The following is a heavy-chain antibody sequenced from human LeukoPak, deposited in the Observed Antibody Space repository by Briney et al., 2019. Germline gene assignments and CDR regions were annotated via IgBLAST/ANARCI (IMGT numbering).Heavy chain of an antibody. CDR3: ARVQVAATISSDY. CDR1: GYSISSGYY. CDR2: IYHSGST. Sequence: PSETLSLTCAVSGYSISSGYYWGWIRQPPGKGLEWIGSIYHSGSTYYNPSLKSRVTISVDTSKNQFSLKLSSVTAADTAVYYCARVQVAATISSDYWGQGTLVTVSS. J-gene: IGHJ4*02. V-gene: IGHV4-38-2*01. D-gene: IGHD5-12*01.